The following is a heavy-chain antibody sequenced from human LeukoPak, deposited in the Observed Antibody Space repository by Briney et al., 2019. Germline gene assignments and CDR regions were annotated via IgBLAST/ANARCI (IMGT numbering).Heavy chain of an antibody. J-gene: IGHJ3*02. CDR3: ATAYPPYYDILTGYYKPNAFDI. V-gene: IGHV1-24*01. CDR1: GYTLTELS. CDR2: FDPEDGET. Sequence: ASVKVSCKVSGYTLTELSMHWVRQAPGEGLEWMGGFDPEDGETIYAQKFQGRVTMTEDTSTDTAYMELSSLRSEDTAVYYCATAYPPYYDILTGYYKPNAFDIWGQGTMVTVSS. D-gene: IGHD3-9*01.